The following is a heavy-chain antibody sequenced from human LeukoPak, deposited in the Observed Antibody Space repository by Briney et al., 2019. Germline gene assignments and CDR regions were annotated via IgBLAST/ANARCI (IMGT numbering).Heavy chain of an antibody. CDR1: GGSVSSYY. CDR3: ARVTGYMIEDYFDY. V-gene: IGHV4-59*02. Sequence: SETLSLTCSVSGGSVSSYYWSWIRQPPGKGLEWIGYIYDSGSTNYNPSLKSRVTISVDTSKNQFSLNLTSVTAADTAVYYCARVTGYMIEDYFDYWGQGTLVTVSS. J-gene: IGHJ4*02. CDR2: IYDSGST. D-gene: IGHD3-22*01.